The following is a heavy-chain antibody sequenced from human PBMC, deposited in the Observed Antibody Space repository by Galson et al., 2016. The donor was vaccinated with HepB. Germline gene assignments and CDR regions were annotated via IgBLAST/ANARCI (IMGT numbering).Heavy chain of an antibody. CDR1: GFILTDYW. CDR3: GRASYCGRGCYYHFDS. J-gene: IGHJ4*02. CDR2: INTDGSNT. Sequence: SLRLSCAASGFILTDYWMYWVRQVPGKGLVWVSRINTDGSNTRYADSVKGRFTISRDNTKSTLYLEMNSLRAEDTAVYYCGRASYCGRGCYYHFDSWGQGTLVTVSS. D-gene: IGHD2-21*02. V-gene: IGHV3-74*01.